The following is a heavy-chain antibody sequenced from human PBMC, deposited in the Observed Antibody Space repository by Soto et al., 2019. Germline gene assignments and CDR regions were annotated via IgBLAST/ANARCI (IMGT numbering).Heavy chain of an antibody. J-gene: IGHJ4*02. CDR2: INHSGST. D-gene: IGHD3-16*01. CDR3: ARLFMRGYYFDY. CDR1: GGSFSGYY. V-gene: IGHV4-34*01. Sequence: SETLSLTCAVYGGSFSGYYWSWIRQPPGKGLEWIGEINHSGSTNYNPSLKSRVTISVDTSKNQFSLKLSSVTAADTAVYYCARLFMRGYYFDYGSQGTLVTVSS.